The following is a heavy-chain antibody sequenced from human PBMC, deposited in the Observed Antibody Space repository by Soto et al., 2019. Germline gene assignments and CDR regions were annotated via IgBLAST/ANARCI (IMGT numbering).Heavy chain of an antibody. J-gene: IGHJ5*02. Sequence: GASVKVSCKASGYTFTSYGIHWVRQAPGQRLEWMGWINAANGDTKYSPKCQGRVTITRDTSASTAYMELSSLRSEDTAVYYCVRRHVSATGIDCFDPWGQGTLVTVSS. CDR2: INAANGDT. D-gene: IGHD6-13*01. V-gene: IGHV1-3*01. CDR1: GYTFTSYG. CDR3: VRRHVSATGIDCFDP.